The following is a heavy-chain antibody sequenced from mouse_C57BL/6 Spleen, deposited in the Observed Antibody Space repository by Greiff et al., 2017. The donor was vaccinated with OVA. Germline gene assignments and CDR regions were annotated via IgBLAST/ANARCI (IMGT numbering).Heavy chain of an antibody. V-gene: IGHV1-39*01. D-gene: IGHD2-9*01. J-gene: IGHJ4*01. Sequence: EVQLQQSGPELVKPGASVKISCKASGYSFTDYNMNWVKQSNGKSLEWIGVINPNYGTTSYNQKFKGKATLTVDQSSSTAYMQLNSLTSEDSAVYYCAREEYASYGYDDYYAMDYWGQGTSVTVSS. CDR3: AREEYASYGYDDYYAMDY. CDR2: INPNYGTT. CDR1: GYSFTDYN.